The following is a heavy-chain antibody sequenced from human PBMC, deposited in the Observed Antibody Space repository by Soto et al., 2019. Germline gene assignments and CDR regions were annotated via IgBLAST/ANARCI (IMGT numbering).Heavy chain of an antibody. Sequence: GQSLKLSCKGSGYSFSRYCIGWVRQMPGKVLEWMGIIYPGDSEIRYSPSFQGQVTISADTSISTAYLQWSSLKASDTAIYYCARRRGSGSDYYYNYGMGVWGQGTPVTVSS. CDR2: IYPGDSEI. D-gene: IGHD1-26*01. CDR1: GYSFSRYC. CDR3: ARRRGSGSDYYYNYGMGV. V-gene: IGHV5-51*01. J-gene: IGHJ6*01.